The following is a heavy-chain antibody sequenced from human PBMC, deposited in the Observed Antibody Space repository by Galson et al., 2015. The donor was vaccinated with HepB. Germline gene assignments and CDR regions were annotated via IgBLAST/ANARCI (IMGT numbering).Heavy chain of an antibody. CDR1: GFTFSSYA. J-gene: IGHJ4*02. D-gene: IGHD7-27*01. V-gene: IGHV3-23*01. CDR2: ITDNGDIT. Sequence: SLRLSCAASGFTFSSYAMSWVRQAPGKALEWVSAITDNGDITNYADPVRGRFTISRDNSKNTLYLQMNRLRVEDTAVYYCAKDIIPTAGERRGYFDHWGQGTLVTVSS. CDR3: AKDIIPTAGERRGYFDH.